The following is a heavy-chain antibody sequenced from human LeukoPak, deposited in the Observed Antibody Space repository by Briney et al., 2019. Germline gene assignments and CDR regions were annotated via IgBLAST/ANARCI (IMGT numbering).Heavy chain of an antibody. Sequence: SETLSLTCTVSGGSISSYYWSWIRQPPGKGLEWIGYIYYSGSTNYNPSLKSRVTISVDTSKNQFSLKLSSVTAADTAVYYCARLGNVWFGELSYGMDVWGQGTTVTVSS. D-gene: IGHD3-10*01. CDR2: IYYSGST. CDR1: GGSISSYY. CDR3: ARLGNVWFGELSYGMDV. V-gene: IGHV4-59*08. J-gene: IGHJ6*02.